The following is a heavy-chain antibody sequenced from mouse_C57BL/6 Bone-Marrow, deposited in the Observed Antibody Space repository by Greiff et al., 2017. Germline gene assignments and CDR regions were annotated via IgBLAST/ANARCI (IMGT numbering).Heavy chain of an antibody. D-gene: IGHD2-5*01. CDR1: GFNIKDDY. CDR3: TTHTFYSNLYWYFDV. CDR2: IDPENGDT. V-gene: IGHV14-4*01. Sequence: EVQLQQSGAELVRPGASVKLSCTASGFNIKDDYMHWVKQRPEQGLEWIGWIDPENGDTEYASKFQGKATITADTSSNTAYLQLSSLTSEDTAVYYCTTHTFYSNLYWYFDVWGTGTTVTVSS. J-gene: IGHJ1*03.